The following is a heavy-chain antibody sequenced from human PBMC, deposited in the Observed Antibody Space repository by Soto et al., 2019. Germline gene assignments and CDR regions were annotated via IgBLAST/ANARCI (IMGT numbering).Heavy chain of an antibody. J-gene: IGHJ4*02. Sequence: SETLSLTCTVSGGSISSSSYYWGWIRQPPGKGLEWIGSIYYSGSTYYNPSLKSRVTISVDTSKNQFSLKLSSVTAADTAVYYCARHLYYYDSSGYLRSGGYYFDYWGQGTLVTVSS. V-gene: IGHV4-39*01. CDR3: ARHLYYYDSSGYLRSGGYYFDY. CDR1: GGSISSSSYY. CDR2: IYYSGST. D-gene: IGHD3-22*01.